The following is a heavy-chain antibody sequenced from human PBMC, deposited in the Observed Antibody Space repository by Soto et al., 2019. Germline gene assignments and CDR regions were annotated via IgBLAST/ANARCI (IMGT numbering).Heavy chain of an antibody. J-gene: IGHJ4*02. CDR1: GFDFNSYS. Sequence: EVQLVESGGGLVQPGGSLRLSCVASGFDFNSYSMNWVRQAPGKGLEWISYINSGSTSVFYADFVKGRFTISRDNAKNSLYLQMNSLRAEDTAVYYCTSSRSPDAYWGQGTLVTVSS. V-gene: IGHV3-48*01. CDR2: INSGSTSV. D-gene: IGHD2-2*01. CDR3: TSSRSPDAY.